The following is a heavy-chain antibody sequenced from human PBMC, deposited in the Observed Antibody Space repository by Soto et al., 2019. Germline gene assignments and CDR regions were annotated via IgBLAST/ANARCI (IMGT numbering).Heavy chain of an antibody. CDR1: GFTFTSYG. J-gene: IGHJ4*02. CDR3: VSDRGYGHASVPYS. D-gene: IGHD5-18*01. CDR2: ISYDGGLQ. Sequence: QAHLVESGGGVVQPGRSLRLSCAASGFTFTSYGMHWVRQAPGTRLEWVAVISYDGGLQHYADSLKGRFTISRDNSKNMVLRQMNSLRAEDTAVYYCVSDRGYGHASVPYSWGQGTLVSVSS. V-gene: IGHV3-30*03.